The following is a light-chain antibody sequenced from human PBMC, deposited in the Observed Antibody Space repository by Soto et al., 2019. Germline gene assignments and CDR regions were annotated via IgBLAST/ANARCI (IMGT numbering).Light chain of an antibody. CDR3: HQYNNWPRGVT. J-gene: IGKJ4*01. Sequence: EIVMTQSPATLSVSPGERATLSCRASQSVSSNLAWYQQKPGQAPRLLIYGASTRATGFPARFSGSGSGTESTLTISSLQSEDFAVYYCHQYNNWPRGVTFGGGTKVEIK. CDR2: GAS. CDR1: QSVSSN. V-gene: IGKV3-15*01.